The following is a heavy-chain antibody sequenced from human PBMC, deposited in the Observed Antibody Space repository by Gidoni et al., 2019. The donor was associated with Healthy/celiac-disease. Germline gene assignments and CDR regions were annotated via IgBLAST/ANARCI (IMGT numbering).Heavy chain of an antibody. CDR2: VDYSGRT. Sequence: QVQLQESGPGLVKPSEALSLTCTVSGGSIRTYYWSWIRQPPGKGREWIGYVDYSGRTTYNPSLNSRVNISVDTSKNQFSLKLNSVTAADTAVYYCARDNCSGGSCYYYYMDVWGKGTTVTVSS. D-gene: IGHD2-15*01. V-gene: IGHV4-59*01. CDR1: GGSIRTYY. CDR3: ARDNCSGGSCYYYYMDV. J-gene: IGHJ6*03.